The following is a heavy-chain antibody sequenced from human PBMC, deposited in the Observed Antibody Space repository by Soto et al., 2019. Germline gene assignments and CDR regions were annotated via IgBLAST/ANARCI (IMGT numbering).Heavy chain of an antibody. CDR2: INPNSGGT. V-gene: IGHV1-2*04. D-gene: IGHD3-22*01. CDR1: GYTFTGYY. CDR3: ARVIDSSGSPDPSDAFDI. Sequence: ASVKVSCKASGYTFTGYYMHLVRQAPGQGLEWMGWINPNSGGTNHAQKFQGWVTMTRDTSISTAYMELSRLRSDDTAVYYCARVIDSSGSPDPSDAFDIWGQGTMVTLSS. J-gene: IGHJ3*02.